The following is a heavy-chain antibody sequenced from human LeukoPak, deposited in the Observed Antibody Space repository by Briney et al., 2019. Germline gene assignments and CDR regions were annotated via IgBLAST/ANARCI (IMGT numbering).Heavy chain of an antibody. CDR3: ARRTSGGYSGYIDR. CDR1: GGSTGSRSFY. D-gene: IGHD5-12*01. J-gene: IGHJ5*02. V-gene: IGHV4-39*01. CDR2: IDHSGNT. Sequence: SETLSLTCNVSGGSTGSRSFYWGWIRQPPGKGLEFIGSIDHSGNTNYNSSLKSRVTISADTSRNQFSLKLRSVTAADTAVYYCARRTSGGYSGYIDRWGQGTLVSVSS.